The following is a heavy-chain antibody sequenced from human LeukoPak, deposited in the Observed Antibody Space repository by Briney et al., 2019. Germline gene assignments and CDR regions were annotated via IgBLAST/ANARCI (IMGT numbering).Heavy chain of an antibody. J-gene: IGHJ3*02. CDR3: ARAGYYDFWSGYSPPDAFDI. CDR1: GGSISSYY. V-gene: IGHV4-59*01. CDR2: IYYSEST. D-gene: IGHD3-3*01. Sequence: SETLSLTCTVSGGSISSYYWSWIRQPPGKGLEWIGYIYYSESTNYNPSLKSRVTISVDTSKNQFSLKLSSVTAADTAVYYCARAGYYDFWSGYSPPDAFDIWGQGTMVTVSS.